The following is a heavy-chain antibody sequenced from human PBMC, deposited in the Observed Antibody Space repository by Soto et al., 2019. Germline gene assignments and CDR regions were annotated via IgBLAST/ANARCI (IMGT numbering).Heavy chain of an antibody. CDR2: MNPNSANT. V-gene: IGHV1-8*01. CDR3: AGEGVRGIDV. CDR1: GYTFTSYD. Sequence: QVQLVQSGAEVKKPGASVKVSCKASGYTFTSYDISWVRQATGQGLEWMGWMNPNSANTGYAQKFQGRGTMTKNTSISTAYMELSSLRSEDNAVYYCAGEGVRGIDVWGQGTTVTVSS. J-gene: IGHJ6*02. D-gene: IGHD3-16*01.